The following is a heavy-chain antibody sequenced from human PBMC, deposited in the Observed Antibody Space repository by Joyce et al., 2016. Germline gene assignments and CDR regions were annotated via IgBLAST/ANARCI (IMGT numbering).Heavy chain of an antibody. Sequence: QIQLLQSGAEVKRPGASVRVSCLTSGYTFTTSSITWLRQAPGQGLEWVGRISTFNGYTTYGQRLQGRVTMTTDTSTSTAFMELRSLTSDDTAVYYCARGDYPRYFDYWGQGTLVTVSS. CDR1: GYTFTTSS. D-gene: IGHD3-16*01. CDR3: ARGDYPRYFDY. V-gene: IGHV1-18*01. J-gene: IGHJ4*02. CDR2: ISTFNGYT.